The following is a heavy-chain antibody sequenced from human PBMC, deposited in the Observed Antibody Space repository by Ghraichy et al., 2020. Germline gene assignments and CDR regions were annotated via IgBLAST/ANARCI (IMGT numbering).Heavy chain of an antibody. CDR1: GFTFSSYS. D-gene: IGHD2-15*01. CDR3: ARFCRSSGGSCPKGPYFDY. V-gene: IGHV3-21*01. Sequence: GGSLRLSCAASGFTFSSYSMNWVRQAPGKGLEWVSSISSSSSYIYYADSVKGRFTISRDNAKNSLYLQMNSLRAEDTAVYYCARFCRSSGGSCPKGPYFDYWGQGTLVTVSS. J-gene: IGHJ4*02. CDR2: ISSSSSYI.